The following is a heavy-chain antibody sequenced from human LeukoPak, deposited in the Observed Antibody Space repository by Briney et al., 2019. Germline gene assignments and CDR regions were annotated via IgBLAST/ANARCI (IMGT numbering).Heavy chain of an antibody. CDR2: TYYRSTWYN. V-gene: IGHV6-1*01. J-gene: IGHJ5*02. Sequence: SQTLSLTCAISGDGLSSNSVTWNWIRQSPSRSLEWLGRTYYRSTWYNDYAVSVRGRITVNPDTSKNQFSLHLNSVTPEDTAVYYCARRLTQYDCFDPWGQGILVTVSS. CDR1: GDGLSSNSVT. CDR3: ARRLTQYDCFDP. D-gene: IGHD2-2*01.